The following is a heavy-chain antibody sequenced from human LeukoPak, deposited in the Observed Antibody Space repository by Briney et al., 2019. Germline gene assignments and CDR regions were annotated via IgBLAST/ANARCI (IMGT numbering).Heavy chain of an antibody. CDR2: IYHSGST. CDR3: AREAGNHRSGSICYLDY. D-gene: IGHD2-15*01. Sequence: SETLSLTCTVSGYSVSSGYYWGWIRQPPGKGLEWIGSIYHSGSTYYNPSLKSRVTISVDTSKNQFSLKLSSVTAADTAVYYCAREAGNHRSGSICYLDYWGQGTLVTVSS. J-gene: IGHJ4*02. CDR1: GYSVSSGYY. V-gene: IGHV4-38-2*02.